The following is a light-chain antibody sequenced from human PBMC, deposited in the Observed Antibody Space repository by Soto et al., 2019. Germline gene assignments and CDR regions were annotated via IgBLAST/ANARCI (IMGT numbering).Light chain of an antibody. V-gene: IGKV1-39*01. Sequence: DIPMTQSPSSLSASVGDRVTITCRASQSISSYLNWYQQKPGKAPKLLIYAASSLQSGVPSRFSGSGSGTDFTLTISSLQPEDFATYYCQQLNDYPLTFGGGTKIEIK. J-gene: IGKJ4*01. CDR1: QSISSY. CDR2: AAS. CDR3: QQLNDYPLT.